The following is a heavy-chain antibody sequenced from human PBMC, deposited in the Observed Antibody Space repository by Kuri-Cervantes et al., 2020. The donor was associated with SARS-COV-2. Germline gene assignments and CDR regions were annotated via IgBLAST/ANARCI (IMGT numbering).Heavy chain of an antibody. CDR1: GYSISSGYY. CDR3: ARHHGADYDYVWGSYRRAKDDAFDI. D-gene: IGHD3-16*02. CDR2: IYYSGST. J-gene: IGHJ3*02. V-gene: IGHV4-38-2*02. Sequence: ETLSLTCTVSGYSISSGYYWGWIRQPPGKGLEWIGGIYYSGSTYYNPSLKSRVTISVDTSKNQFSLKLSSVTAADTAVYYCARHHGADYDYVWGSYRRAKDDAFDIWGQGTMVTVSS.